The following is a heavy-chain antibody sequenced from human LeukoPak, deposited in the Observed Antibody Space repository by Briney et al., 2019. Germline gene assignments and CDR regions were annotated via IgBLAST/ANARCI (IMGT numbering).Heavy chain of an antibody. Sequence: SVKVSCKASGYTFTGYYMHWVRQAPGQGLEWMGWINPNSGGTNYAQKFQGRVTMTRDTSISTAYMELSRLRSDDTAVYYCARDSSGWYRGYFDYWGQGTLVTFSS. CDR2: INPNSGGT. J-gene: IGHJ4*02. CDR3: ARDSSGWYRGYFDY. D-gene: IGHD6-19*01. CDR1: GYTFTGYY. V-gene: IGHV1-2*02.